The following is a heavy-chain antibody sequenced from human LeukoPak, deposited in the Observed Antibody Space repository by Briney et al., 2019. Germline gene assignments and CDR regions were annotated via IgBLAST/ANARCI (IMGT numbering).Heavy chain of an antibody. CDR1: GGSISTYY. CDR2: IFNSGST. D-gene: IGHD2-21*02. V-gene: IGHV4-59*01. CDR3: ARDRDTRY. J-gene: IGHJ4*02. Sequence: SETLSLTCTVSGGSISTYYWSWIRQPPGKGLEWIGYIFNSGSTNYNPSLKSRVTISVDTSKNQLSLKLSSVTAADTAVYYCARDRDTRYWGQGTLVTVS.